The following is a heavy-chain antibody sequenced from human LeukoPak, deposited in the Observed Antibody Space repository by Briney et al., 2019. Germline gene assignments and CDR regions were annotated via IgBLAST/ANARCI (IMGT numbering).Heavy chain of an antibody. CDR2: IGYSGTT. CDR3: ARIGGVFHH. D-gene: IGHD3-10*01. V-gene: IGHV4-61*03. J-gene: IGHJ1*01. CDR1: GASVSSDGFW. Sequence: SETLSLTCAVSGASVSSDGFWWNWVRQPPGKGLEWIGQIGYSGTTNYKPSLKSRLTISTDASNNHFSLRLTSVTPANTAVYYCARIGGVFHHWGQGTLVTVSS.